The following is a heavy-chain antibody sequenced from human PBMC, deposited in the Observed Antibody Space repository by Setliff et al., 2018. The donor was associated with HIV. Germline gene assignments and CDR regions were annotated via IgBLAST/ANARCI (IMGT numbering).Heavy chain of an antibody. J-gene: IGHJ4*01. CDR1: GFTFNTYA. Sequence: GVSLRLSCAASGFTFNTYAMSWVRQAPGKGLEWVSVISGSGGSTFYADSVKGRFTISRDNSKNTLYLQMNGLRVEDTAVYYCAKDGISGGAYPPYYFDYWGHGTLVTVSS. V-gene: IGHV3-23*01. CDR3: AKDGISGGAYPPYYFDY. CDR2: ISGSGGST. D-gene: IGHD2-15*01.